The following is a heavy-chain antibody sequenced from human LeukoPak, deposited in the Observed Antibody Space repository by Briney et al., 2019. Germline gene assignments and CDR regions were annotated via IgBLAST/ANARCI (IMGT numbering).Heavy chain of an antibody. CDR3: ARKYCTSSPHRSAP. CDR2: IYTSGST. D-gene: IGHD2-2*01. Sequence: SETLSLTCTVSGGSISSYYWSWIRQPAGKGLEWIGRIYTSGSTNYNPSLKSRVTMSVDTSKNQFSLKLSSVTAADTAVYYCARKYCTSSPHRSAPWGQGPLVTVSS. CDR1: GGSISSYY. V-gene: IGHV4-4*07. J-gene: IGHJ5*02.